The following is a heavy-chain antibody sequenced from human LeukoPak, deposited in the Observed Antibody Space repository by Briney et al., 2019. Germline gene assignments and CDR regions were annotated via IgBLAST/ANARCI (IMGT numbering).Heavy chain of an antibody. Sequence: PGGSLRLSCAASGFTFSSNAMSWVRQAPGKGLEWVSAISGSGGSTFYADSVKGRFTISRDNAKNTLYLQMNSQRAEDTAVYYCAQELKIGHWGQGTLVTVSS. D-gene: IGHD2-21*01. CDR3: AQELKIGH. V-gene: IGHV3-23*01. J-gene: IGHJ4*02. CDR2: ISGSGGST. CDR1: GFTFSSNA.